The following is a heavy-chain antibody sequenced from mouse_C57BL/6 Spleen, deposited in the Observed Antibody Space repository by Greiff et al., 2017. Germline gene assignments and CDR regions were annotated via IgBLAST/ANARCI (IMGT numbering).Heavy chain of an antibody. D-gene: IGHD2-4*01. Sequence: QVQLQQSGAELVRPGTSVKVSCKASGYAFTNYLIEWVKQRPGPGLEWIGVINPGSGGTNYNEKFKGKAPLTADKSSSTAYMQLSSLTSEDSAVDCCARSVDYDYADFDYWGQGTTLTVSS. J-gene: IGHJ2*01. CDR1: GYAFTNYL. CDR2: INPGSGGT. CDR3: ARSVDYDYADFDY. V-gene: IGHV1-54*01.